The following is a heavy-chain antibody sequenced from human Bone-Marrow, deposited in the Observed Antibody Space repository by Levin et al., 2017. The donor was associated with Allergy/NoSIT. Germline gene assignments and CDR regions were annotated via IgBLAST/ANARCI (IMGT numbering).Heavy chain of an antibody. Sequence: TGGSLRLSCAASGFTVSSNYMSWVRQAPGKGLEWVSVIYSCGSTYYADSVKGRFTISRDNSKNTLYLQMNSLRAEDTAVYYCARVRSGGVTIQYYFDYWGQGTLVTVSS. CDR1: GFTVSSNY. D-gene: IGHD4-17*01. J-gene: IGHJ4*02. V-gene: IGHV3-66*03. CDR3: ARVRSGGVTIQYYFDY. CDR2: IYSCGST.